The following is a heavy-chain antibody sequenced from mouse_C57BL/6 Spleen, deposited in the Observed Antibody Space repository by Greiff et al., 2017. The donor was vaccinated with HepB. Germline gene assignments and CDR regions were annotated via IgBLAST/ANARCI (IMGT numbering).Heavy chain of an antibody. Sequence: EVHLVESGGGLVKPGGSLKLSCAASGFTFSSYAMSWVRQTPEKRLEWVATISDGGSYTYYPDNVKGRFTISRDNAKNNLYLQMSHLKSEDTAMYYCARDYYGSSRYYFDYWGQGTTLTVSS. J-gene: IGHJ2*01. CDR2: ISDGGSYT. CDR3: ARDYYGSSRYYFDY. V-gene: IGHV5-4*01. D-gene: IGHD1-1*01. CDR1: GFTFSSYA.